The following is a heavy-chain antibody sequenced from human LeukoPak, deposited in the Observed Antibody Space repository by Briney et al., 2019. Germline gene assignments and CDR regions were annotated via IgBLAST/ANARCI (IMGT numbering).Heavy chain of an antibody. D-gene: IGHD3-22*01. CDR3: ASPSDYYDSSGYYY. Sequence: PGGSLRLSCVGSPTFPFSDYGLHWVRQAPGKGLEWVSSISRTGGDIYYTDSVKGRFTISRDNAKSSLYLQMETLRVEDTAVYYCASPSDYYDSSGYYYWGQGTLVTISS. V-gene: IGHV3-21*01. CDR2: ISRTGGDI. CDR1: PTFPFSDYG. J-gene: IGHJ4*02.